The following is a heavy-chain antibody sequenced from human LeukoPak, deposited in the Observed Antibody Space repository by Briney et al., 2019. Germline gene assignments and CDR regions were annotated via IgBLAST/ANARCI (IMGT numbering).Heavy chain of an antibody. CDR2: IFTSGRT. J-gene: IGHJ5*02. D-gene: IGHD2-21*01. CDR3: ATSHDVKTAPYDL. Sequence: SETLSLTCTVSGGSISRYCWSWVRQSPGKGLAWIGYIFTSGRTDYNPSLKSRVTMSVDTSKNQLSMELRFLTAADTAVYYCATSHDVKTAPYDLWGQGTLVTVSS. V-gene: IGHV4-4*09. CDR1: GGSISRYC.